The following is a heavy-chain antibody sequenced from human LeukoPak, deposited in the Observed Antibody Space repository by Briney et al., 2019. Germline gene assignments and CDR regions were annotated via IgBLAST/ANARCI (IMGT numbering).Heavy chain of an antibody. CDR1: GGSICTSNYY. CDR3: ARGFYGFNDY. Sequence: PSETLSLTCTVSGGSICTSNYYWGWIRQPPGKGLEWIGNIFYSGSTYYSPSVKSRVTISLDTSRNQFSLKLSSVTAADTAVYYSARGFYGFNDYWGQGTLVTVSS. J-gene: IGHJ4*02. V-gene: IGHV4-39*07. D-gene: IGHD3-16*01. CDR2: IFYSGST.